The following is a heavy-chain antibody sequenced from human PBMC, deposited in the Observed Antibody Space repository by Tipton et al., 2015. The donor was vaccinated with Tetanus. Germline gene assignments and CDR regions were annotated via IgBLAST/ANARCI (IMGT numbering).Heavy chain of an antibody. CDR3: AGVTAQRTELYFDH. CDR1: GGSVRSGSYY. Sequence: TLSLTCTVSGGSVRSGSYYWNWIRQPPGKGLEWIGYISYSGSTNHNPSLKSLVTISMDRSKNQISLQLTSVTAADTAVYFCAGVTAQRTELYFDHWGQGTLVTVSS. V-gene: IGHV4-61*01. CDR2: ISYSGST. J-gene: IGHJ4*02. D-gene: IGHD6-13*01.